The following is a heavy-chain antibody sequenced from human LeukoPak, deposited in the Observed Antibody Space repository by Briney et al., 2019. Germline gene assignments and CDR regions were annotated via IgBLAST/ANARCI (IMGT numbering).Heavy chain of an antibody. V-gene: IGHV1-2*02. CDR2: INPNSGGT. Sequence: GASVKVSCKASGYTFTGYYMHWVRQAPGQGLEWMGWINPNSGGTNYAQKFQGRVTMTRDTSISTAYMELSRLRSDDTAVYYCARSWQWLPTGGKDAFDIWGQGTMVTVSS. J-gene: IGHJ3*02. CDR1: GYTFTGYY. D-gene: IGHD6-19*01. CDR3: ARSWQWLPTGGKDAFDI.